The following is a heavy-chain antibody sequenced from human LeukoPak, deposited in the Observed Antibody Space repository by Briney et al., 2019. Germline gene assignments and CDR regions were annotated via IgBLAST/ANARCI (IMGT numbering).Heavy chain of an antibody. Sequence: SETLSLTCTVSGASIRSGSYYGGWIRQPPGKGLEWIGSISYSGSTYYNPSLESRVTISVDTSKNQFSLKVISVTAADTAVYYCARHREDWGFDSWGQGTLVTVSS. D-gene: IGHD7-27*01. J-gene: IGHJ4*02. CDR2: ISYSGST. CDR3: ARHREDWGFDS. V-gene: IGHV4-39*01. CDR1: GASIRSGSYY.